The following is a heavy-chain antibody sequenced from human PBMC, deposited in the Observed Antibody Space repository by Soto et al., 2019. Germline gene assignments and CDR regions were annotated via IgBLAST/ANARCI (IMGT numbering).Heavy chain of an antibody. J-gene: IGHJ4*02. V-gene: IGHV5-10-1*01. CDR2: IHPGNSYI. CDR3: ARHREGYCLHGVCYSPPLAY. Sequence: PGESLKISCKSSGYSFTNYWLSWVRQMPGKGLEWMGRIHPGNSYINYSPSFQGHVTISADKSTNTAYLQWSSLKASDTAIYYCARHREGYCLHGVCYSPPLAYWGQGILVTVSS. CDR1: GYSFTNYW. D-gene: IGHD2-8*01.